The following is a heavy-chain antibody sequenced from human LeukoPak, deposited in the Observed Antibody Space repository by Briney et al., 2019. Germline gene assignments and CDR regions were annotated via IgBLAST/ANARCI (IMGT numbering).Heavy chain of an antibody. CDR1: GGSISSHY. CDR3: ARVYDSSGYSDHFDY. J-gene: IGHJ4*02. D-gene: IGHD3-22*01. V-gene: IGHV4-59*11. Sequence: PSETLSLTCTVSGGSISSHYWSWIRQPPGKGLEWIGYIYYSGSTNYNPSLKSRVTISVDTSKNQFSLKLSPVTAADTAVYYCARVYDSSGYSDHFDYWGQGTLVTVSS. CDR2: IYYSGST.